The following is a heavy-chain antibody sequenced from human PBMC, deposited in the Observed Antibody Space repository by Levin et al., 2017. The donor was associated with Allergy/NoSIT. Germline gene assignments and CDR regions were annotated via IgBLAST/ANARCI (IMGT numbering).Heavy chain of an antibody. CDR2: INPSGSSA. Sequence: ASVKVSCKASGYTFTTYYMHWVRQAPGQGLEWMGIINPSGSSATYAQKFQDRVTMTRDTSKNQFSLKLSSVTAADTAVYYCARMDPIRYVDYFDYWGQGTLVTVSS. CDR1: GYTFTTYY. D-gene: IGHD5-12*01. V-gene: IGHV1-46*01. J-gene: IGHJ4*02. CDR3: ARMDPIRYVDYFDY.